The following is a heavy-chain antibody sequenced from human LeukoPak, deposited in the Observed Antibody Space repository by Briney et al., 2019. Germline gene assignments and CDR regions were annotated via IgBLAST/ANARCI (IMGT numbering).Heavy chain of an antibody. V-gene: IGHV3-53*01. CDR3: ARNLGYYGSGNSFY. J-gene: IGHJ4*02. CDR1: GFTVSSSY. D-gene: IGHD3-10*01. Sequence: PGGSLRLSCAASGFTVSSSYMSWVRQAPGKGLEWVSVIYNDGRIYYADSVKGRFTISRDNSKNTLYLQMNSLRAGDTAVYYCARNLGYYGSGNSFYWGQGTLVTVSS. CDR2: IYNDGRI.